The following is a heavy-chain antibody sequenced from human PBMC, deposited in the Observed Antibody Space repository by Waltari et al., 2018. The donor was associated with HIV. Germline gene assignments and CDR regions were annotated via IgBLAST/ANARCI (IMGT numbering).Heavy chain of an antibody. CDR3: ARDSVDAAAAGTGLGNWFDP. CDR1: GGTFSSYA. J-gene: IGHJ5*02. CDR2: IIPIFGTA. D-gene: IGHD6-13*01. Sequence: QVQLVQSGAEVKKPGSSVKVSCKASGGTFSSYAISWVRQAPGQGLEWMGGIIPIFGTANYAQKFQGRVTITADESTSTAYMELSSLRSEDTAVYYCARDSVDAAAAGTGLGNWFDPWGQGTLVTVSS. V-gene: IGHV1-69*13.